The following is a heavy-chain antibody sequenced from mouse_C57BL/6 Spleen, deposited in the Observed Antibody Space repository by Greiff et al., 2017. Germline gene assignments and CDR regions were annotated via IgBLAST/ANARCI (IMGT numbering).Heavy chain of an antibody. D-gene: IGHD2-1*01. CDR2: IDPNSGGT. V-gene: IGHV1-72*01. Sequence: QVQLQQSGAELVTPGASVKLSCKASGYTFTRYWMHWVKQRPGRGLEWIGRIDPNSGGTKYNEKFKSKATLPVAKPSSTAYMQPSRLTSADSAVYYCARGGIYYGNYGAMDYWGQGTSVTVSS. CDR1: GYTFTRYW. CDR3: ARGGIYYGNYGAMDY. J-gene: IGHJ4*01.